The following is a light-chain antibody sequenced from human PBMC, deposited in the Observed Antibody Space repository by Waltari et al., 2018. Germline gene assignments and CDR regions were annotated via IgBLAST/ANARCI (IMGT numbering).Light chain of an antibody. V-gene: IGLV3-21*04. J-gene: IGLJ2*01. CDR1: NIGSKS. CDR2: YND. Sequence: NIGSKSVHWYQRKAGQAPELVIFYNDDRPSGIPERFSGSNSGNTATLTISRVEAGDEADYYCQVWDSSSDHVVFGGGTKLTVL. CDR3: QVWDSSSDHVV.